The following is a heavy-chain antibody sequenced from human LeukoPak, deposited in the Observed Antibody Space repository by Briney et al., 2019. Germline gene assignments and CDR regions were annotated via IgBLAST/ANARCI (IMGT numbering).Heavy chain of an antibody. CDR1: GFTFDDYG. Sequence: GGSLRLSCAASGFTFDDYGMSWVRQAPGKGLEWVSGINWNGGSTGYADSVKGRFTISRDNAKNSLYLQMNSLRAEDTALHHCAREITIFGVVNEGDWFDPWGQGTLVTVSS. V-gene: IGHV3-20*01. CDR3: AREITIFGVVNEGDWFDP. D-gene: IGHD3-3*01. J-gene: IGHJ5*02. CDR2: INWNGGST.